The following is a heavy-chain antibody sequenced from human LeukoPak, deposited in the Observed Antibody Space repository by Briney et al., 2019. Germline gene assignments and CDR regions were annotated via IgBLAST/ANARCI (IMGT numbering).Heavy chain of an antibody. D-gene: IGHD1-26*01. J-gene: IGHJ3*02. CDR3: AAVFRWELLSVHAFDI. V-gene: IGHV1-58*01. Sequence: TSVKVSCKASGFTSSPSAVQRVRQGRGQRLERIGWIVVGSGITNYAQKFQERVTITRDTSTSTAHMELSSLRSEDTAVYYCAAVFRWELLSVHAFDIWGQGTMVTVSS. CDR2: IVVGSGIT. CDR1: GFTSSPSA.